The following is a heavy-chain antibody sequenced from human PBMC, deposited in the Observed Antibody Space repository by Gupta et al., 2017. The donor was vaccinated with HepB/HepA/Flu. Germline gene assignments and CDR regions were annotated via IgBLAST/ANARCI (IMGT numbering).Heavy chain of an antibody. D-gene: IGHD6-13*01. CDR1: GYTFINYF. CDR3: ARRQGGSNSALDI. CDR2: IIPTGGGT. Sequence: QVQLVQSGAEVKEPGASVKISCKASGYTFINYFIHWVRQAPGQGLEWMGVIIPTGGGTTYAQRFQDRVTMTRDAATGTVFLELTSLRSEDTAVYYCARRQGGSNSALDIWGRGTLVTVSP. J-gene: IGHJ3*02. V-gene: IGHV1-46*01.